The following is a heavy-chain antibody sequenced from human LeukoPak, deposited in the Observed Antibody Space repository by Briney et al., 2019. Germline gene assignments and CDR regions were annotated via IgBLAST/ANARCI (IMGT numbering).Heavy chain of an antibody. CDR3: TKDQPDSYGMHV. V-gene: IGHV3-43*01. J-gene: IGHJ6*02. Sequence: PGGSLRLSCAASGFTFDDYTMYWVRQAPGKGLEWVSLISWDGGTTSYADSVRGRFTISRDNSKNSLYLQMNSLRTEDTALYYCTKDQPDSYGMHVWGQGTAVTVSS. CDR2: ISWDGGTT. CDR1: GFTFDDYT.